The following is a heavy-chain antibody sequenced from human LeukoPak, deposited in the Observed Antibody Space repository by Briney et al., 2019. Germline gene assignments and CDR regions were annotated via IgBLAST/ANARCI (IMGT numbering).Heavy chain of an antibody. J-gene: IGHJ4*02. D-gene: IGHD6-19*01. CDR1: GGSISSYY. Sequence: SETLSLTCTVSGGSISSYYWSWIRQPPGKGLEWIGYIYYSGSTNYNPSLKSRVTISVDTSKNQFSLKLSSVTAADTAVYYCAREDSSGLYAYWGQGTLVTVSS. CDR3: AREDSSGLYAY. CDR2: IYYSGST. V-gene: IGHV4-59*01.